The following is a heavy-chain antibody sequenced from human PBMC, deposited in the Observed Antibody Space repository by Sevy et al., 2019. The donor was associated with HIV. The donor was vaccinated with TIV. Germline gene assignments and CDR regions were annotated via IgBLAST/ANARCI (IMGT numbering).Heavy chain of an antibody. Sequence: GGSLRLSCAASGFTFDDYAMHWVRQAPGKGLEWVSGISWNSGSIGYADSVKGRFTISRDNAKNSLYLQMNSLRAEDTALYYCAKDPSSSHLDAFDIWGPGTMVTVSS. D-gene: IGHD6-6*01. CDR2: ISWNSGSI. CDR3: AKDPSSSHLDAFDI. V-gene: IGHV3-9*01. CDR1: GFTFDDYA. J-gene: IGHJ3*02.